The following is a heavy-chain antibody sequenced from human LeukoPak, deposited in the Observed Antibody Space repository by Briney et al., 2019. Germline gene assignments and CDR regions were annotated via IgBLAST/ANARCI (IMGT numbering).Heavy chain of an antibody. CDR2: ISSSSVTI. V-gene: IGHV3-48*01. Sequence: GGSLRLSCAASGFTFSNFSMNWVRQAPGKGLEWVSYISSSSVTILYADSVKGRFTISRDNAKNSLYLQMNSLRAEDTAVYYCAREAPRYYYDSSGYFDYWGQGTLVTVSS. J-gene: IGHJ4*02. CDR1: GFTFSNFS. D-gene: IGHD3-22*01. CDR3: AREAPRYYYDSSGYFDY.